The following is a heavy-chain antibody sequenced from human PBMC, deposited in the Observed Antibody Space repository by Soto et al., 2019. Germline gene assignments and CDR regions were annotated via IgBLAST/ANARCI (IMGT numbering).Heavy chain of an antibody. CDR1: SGCICIYY. J-gene: IGHJ6*02. Sequence: SDSLSLTCTACSGCICIYYWSWIRQTAGKGLEWIGRIYTSGSTNYNPSLKSRVTMSVDTSKNQFSLKLSSVTAAGTAVYYCARDHFLSHPMVRGVTFYYYYGMDVWGQGTTVTVSS. CDR3: ARDHFLSHPMVRGVTFYYYYGMDV. D-gene: IGHD3-10*01. V-gene: IGHV4-4*07. CDR2: IYTSGST.